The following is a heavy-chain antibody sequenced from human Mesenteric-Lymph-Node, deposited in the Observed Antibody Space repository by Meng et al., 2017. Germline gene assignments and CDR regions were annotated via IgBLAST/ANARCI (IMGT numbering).Heavy chain of an antibody. CDR3: AILGVRGISP. CDR1: GYTFTSYG. V-gene: IGHV1-8*03. J-gene: IGHJ5*02. D-gene: IGHD3-10*01. CDR2: MNPNSGNT. Sequence: ASVKVSCKASGYTFTSYGISWVRQAPGQGLEWMGWMNPNSGNTGYAQKFQGRVTITRNTSISTAYMELSSLRSEDTAVYYCAILGVRGISPWGQGTLVTVSS.